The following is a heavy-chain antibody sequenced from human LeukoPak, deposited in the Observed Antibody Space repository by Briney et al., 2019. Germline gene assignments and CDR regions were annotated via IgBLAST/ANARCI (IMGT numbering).Heavy chain of an antibody. CDR1: GFTFSSYW. J-gene: IGHJ4*02. D-gene: IGHD2-8*01. Sequence: GGSLRLSCAASGFTFSSYWMSWVRQAPGKGLEWVANINQDGSQTFYVDSVKGRFTISRDNPGNSVYLQMNSLRAEDTAAYYCARLMFLWPPIYFDYWGQGTLVTVSS. V-gene: IGHV3-7*01. CDR3: ARLMFLWPPIYFDY. CDR2: INQDGSQT.